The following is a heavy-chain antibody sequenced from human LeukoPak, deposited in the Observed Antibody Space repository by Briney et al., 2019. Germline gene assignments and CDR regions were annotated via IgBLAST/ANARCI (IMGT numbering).Heavy chain of an antibody. J-gene: IGHJ4*02. V-gene: IGHV3-11*04. Sequence: GGSLRLSCAASGFTFSDYYMSWIRQAPGKGLEWISYISNSGGIIYYADSVRGRFTISRDNAKNSLYLQMNSLRAEDTAVYYCAALPATRSYWGQGTLVTVSS. CDR3: AALPATRSY. CDR1: GFTFSDYY. CDR2: ISNSGGII.